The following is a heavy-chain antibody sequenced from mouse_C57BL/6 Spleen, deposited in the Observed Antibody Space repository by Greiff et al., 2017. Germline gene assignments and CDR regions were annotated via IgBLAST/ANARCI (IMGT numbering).Heavy chain of an antibody. D-gene: IGHD2-10*01. Sequence: VKLMESGPGLVQPSQSLSITCTVSGFSLTSYGVHWVRQSPGKGLEWLGVIWRGGSTDYNAACMSRLSITKDNSKSQVFFKMNSLQADDTAIYYCAKEKTLQGYFDVWGTGTTVTVSS. J-gene: IGHJ1*03. CDR1: GFSLTSYG. CDR2: IWRGGST. V-gene: IGHV2-5*01. CDR3: AKEKTLQGYFDV.